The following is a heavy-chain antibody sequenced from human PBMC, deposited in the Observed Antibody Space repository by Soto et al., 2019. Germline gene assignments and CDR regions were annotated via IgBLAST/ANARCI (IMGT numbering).Heavy chain of an antibody. J-gene: IGHJ6*02. CDR1: GYTFTSYA. D-gene: IGHD3-9*01. Sequence: GASVKVSCKASGYTFTSYAMNWVRQAPGQGLEWMGWINTNTGNPTYAQGFTGRFVFSLDTSVSTAYLQICSLKAEDTAVYYCARENVLRYFAGGLILGGYYYGMDVWGQGTTVTVSS. CDR3: ARENVLRYFAGGLILGGYYYGMDV. CDR2: INTNTGNP. V-gene: IGHV7-4-1*01.